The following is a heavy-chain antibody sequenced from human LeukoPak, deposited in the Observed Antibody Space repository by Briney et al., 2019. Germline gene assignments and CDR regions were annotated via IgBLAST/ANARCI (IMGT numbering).Heavy chain of an antibody. CDR2: IIPIFGTA. CDR1: GYTFTSYG. D-gene: IGHD1-1*01. J-gene: IGHJ3*01. Sequence: SVKVSCKASGYTFTSYGISWVRQAPGQGLEWMGGIIPIFGTANYAQKFQGRVTITADESTSTAYMELSSLRSEDTAVYYCARGLEPPSWGQGTMVTVSS. V-gene: IGHV1-69*13. CDR3: ARGLEPPS.